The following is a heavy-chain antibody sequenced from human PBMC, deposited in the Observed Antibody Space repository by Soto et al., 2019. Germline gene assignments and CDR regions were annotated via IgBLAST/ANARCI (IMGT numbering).Heavy chain of an antibody. J-gene: IGHJ6*02. V-gene: IGHV1-69*13. Sequence: GASVKFSCKASGGTFSSYAISWVRQAPGQGLEWMGGIIPIFGTANYAQKFQGRVTITADESTSTAYMELSSLRSEDTAVYYCARLRVVRGVTSYYYGMDVWGQGTTVTVSS. D-gene: IGHD3-10*01. CDR2: IIPIFGTA. CDR1: GGTFSSYA. CDR3: ARLRVVRGVTSYYYGMDV.